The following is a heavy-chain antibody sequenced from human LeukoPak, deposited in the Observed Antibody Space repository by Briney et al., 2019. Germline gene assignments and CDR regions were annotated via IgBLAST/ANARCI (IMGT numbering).Heavy chain of an antibody. CDR2: VYYGGTT. J-gene: IGHJ5*02. Sequence: SETLSLTCTVSVGSINRYYWSWIRQAPGKGLEWIGYVYYGGTTNYNPSLKSRVTISLDTSKNQFSLKLSSVTAADTAVYYCARGDFSNWFDPWGQGTLVTVSS. V-gene: IGHV4-59*01. CDR1: VGSINRYY. D-gene: IGHD3/OR15-3a*01. CDR3: ARGDFSNWFDP.